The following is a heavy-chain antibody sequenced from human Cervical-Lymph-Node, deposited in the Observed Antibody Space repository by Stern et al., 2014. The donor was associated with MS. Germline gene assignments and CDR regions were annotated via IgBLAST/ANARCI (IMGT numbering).Heavy chain of an antibody. J-gene: IGHJ6*02. D-gene: IGHD3-22*01. CDR1: GFTFSSYG. CDR2: ISYDGSNK. V-gene: IGHV3-30*18. CDR3: AKYDSSGYQTWQKDYGMDV. Sequence: MQLVESGGGVVQPGRSLRLSCAASGFTFSSYGMHWVRQAPGKGLEWVAVISYDGSNKYYADSVKGRFTISRDNSKNTLYLQMNSLRAEDTAVYYCAKYDSSGYQTWQKDYGMDVWGQGTTVTVSS.